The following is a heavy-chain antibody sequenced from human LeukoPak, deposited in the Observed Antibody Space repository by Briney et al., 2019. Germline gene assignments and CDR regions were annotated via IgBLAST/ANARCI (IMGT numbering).Heavy chain of an antibody. CDR1: GGSISSGSYY. D-gene: IGHD2-15*01. CDR2: IYTSGST. Sequence: MASETLSLTCTVSGGSISSGSYYWSWIRQPAGKGLEWIGRIYTSGSTDYNPSLKSRVTISKDTSKNEFSLKLSSVTAADTAVYYCARDSPPAYCSGGSCYFDYWGQGTLVTVSS. J-gene: IGHJ4*02. CDR3: ARDSPPAYCSGGSCYFDY. V-gene: IGHV4-61*02.